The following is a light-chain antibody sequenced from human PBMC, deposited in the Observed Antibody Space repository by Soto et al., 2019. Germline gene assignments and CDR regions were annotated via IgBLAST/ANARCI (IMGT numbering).Light chain of an antibody. V-gene: IGKV1-5*01. J-gene: IGKJ2*01. CDR3: QQYNTYSYT. CDR2: DAS. CDR1: QSINIW. Sequence: DIQMTQSPSTLSASVGDRVTITCRASQSINIWLAWYQQKPGEAPKLLIYDASSLESGVPSRFSGSGSGTEFTLTISSLQPDDFATYYCQQYNTYSYTFGQGTKLEIK.